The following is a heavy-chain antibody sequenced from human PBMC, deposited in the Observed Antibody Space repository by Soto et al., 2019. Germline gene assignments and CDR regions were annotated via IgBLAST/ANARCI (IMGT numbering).Heavy chain of an antibody. CDR2: IDPSDSYT. D-gene: IGHD2-2*01. Sequence: GEPLKVPCTGSGSSFTSYWVSWVRRLPGKGLGWMGRIDPSDSYTNYSPSFQGHVTISADKSISTAYLQWSSLKASDTAMYYCASSPRGYCSSTSCRELGNYYGMDVWGQGTTVTVSS. V-gene: IGHV5-10-1*01. J-gene: IGHJ6*02. CDR1: GSSFTSYW. CDR3: ASSPRGYCSSTSCRELGNYYGMDV.